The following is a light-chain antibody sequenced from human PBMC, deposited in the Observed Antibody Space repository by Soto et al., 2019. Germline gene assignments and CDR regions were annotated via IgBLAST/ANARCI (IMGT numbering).Light chain of an antibody. J-gene: IGLJ2*01. V-gene: IGLV2-8*01. CDR3: SSFANSNYLI. Sequence: QSALTQPPSASGSPGQSVTISCTGTSSDVGGYNFVSWYQQHPGKAPKLMIYEVSKRPSGVPDRFSGSKSGNTASLTVSGLQAEDEADYYCSSFANSNYLIFGGGTQLTVL. CDR2: EVS. CDR1: SSDVGGYNF.